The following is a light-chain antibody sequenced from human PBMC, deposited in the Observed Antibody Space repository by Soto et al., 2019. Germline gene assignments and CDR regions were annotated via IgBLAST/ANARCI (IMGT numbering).Light chain of an antibody. CDR2: ETS. Sequence: EILLTQSPATLSLSPGERATLSCRASQSVSDFLAWSQQQPGQAHRLLIYETSNRATGIPARFSGSGSGTDFTLPINTLEPEDVEVYYCHQRYNRHPTFGQGTKMEIK. J-gene: IGKJ2*01. V-gene: IGKV3-11*01. CDR1: QSVSDF. CDR3: HQRYNRHPT.